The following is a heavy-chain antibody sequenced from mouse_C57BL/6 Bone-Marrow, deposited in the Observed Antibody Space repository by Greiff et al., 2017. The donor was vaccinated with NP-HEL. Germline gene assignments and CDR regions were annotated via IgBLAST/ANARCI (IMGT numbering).Heavy chain of an antibody. CDR3: ATQNPFTTVVARDY. CDR1: GYTFTSYW. J-gene: IGHJ2*01. Sequence: VQLQQPGAELVKPGASVKLSCKASGYTFTSYWMHWVKQRPGQGLEWIGMIHPNSGSTNYNEKFKSKATLTVDKSSSTAYMQLSSLTSEDSAVYYCATQNPFTTVVARDYWGQGTTLTVSS. D-gene: IGHD1-1*01. CDR2: IHPNSGST. V-gene: IGHV1-64*01.